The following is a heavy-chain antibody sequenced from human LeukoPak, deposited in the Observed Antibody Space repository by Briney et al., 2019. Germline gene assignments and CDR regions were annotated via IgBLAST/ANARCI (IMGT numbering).Heavy chain of an antibody. J-gene: IGHJ4*02. D-gene: IGHD2-2*01. CDR3: ARDRVGIVPAGFDY. V-gene: IGHV4-4*02. Sequence: PSETLSLTCAVSGGSISSSNWWSWVRQPPGKGLGWIGEIYHSGSTNYNPSLKSRVTISVDKSKNQFSLKLSSVTAADTAVYYCARDRVGIVPAGFDYWGQGTLVTVSS. CDR2: IYHSGST. CDR1: GGSISSSNW.